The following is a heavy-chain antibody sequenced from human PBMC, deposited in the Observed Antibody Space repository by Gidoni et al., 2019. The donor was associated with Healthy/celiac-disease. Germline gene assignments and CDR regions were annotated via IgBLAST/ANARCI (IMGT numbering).Heavy chain of an antibody. D-gene: IGHD3-9*01. CDR1: GFTFSSYW. CDR3: ATHRAIYYFDY. J-gene: IGHJ4*02. Sequence: EVQLVESGGGLVQPGGSLRLSCAASGFTFSSYWMSWVRQAPGKGLEWVANIKQDGSEKYYVDSVKGRCTISRDNAKNSLYLQMNSLRAEDTAVYYCATHRAIYYFDYWGQGTLVTVSS. V-gene: IGHV3-7*01. CDR2: IKQDGSEK.